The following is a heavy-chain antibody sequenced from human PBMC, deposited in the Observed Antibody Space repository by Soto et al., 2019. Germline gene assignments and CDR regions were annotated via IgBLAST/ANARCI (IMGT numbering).Heavy chain of an antibody. CDR2: ISSSSSYI. D-gene: IGHD6-13*01. CDR1: GFTFSSYS. CDR3: ARGGSSWIHDAFDI. V-gene: IGHV3-21*01. Sequence: GGSLRLSCAASGFTFSSYSMNWVRQAPGKGLEWVSSISSSSSYIYYADSVKGRFTISRDNAKNSLYLQMNSLRAEDTAVYYYARGGSSWIHDAFDIWGQGTMVTVSS. J-gene: IGHJ3*02.